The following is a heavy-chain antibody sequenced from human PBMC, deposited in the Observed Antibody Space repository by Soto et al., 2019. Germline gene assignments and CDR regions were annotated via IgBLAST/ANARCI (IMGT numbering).Heavy chain of an antibody. J-gene: IGHJ6*02. CDR1: GFTFTSSA. CDR2: IVVGSGNT. CDR3: AAGGWDYYYYGMDV. V-gene: IGHV1-58*01. D-gene: IGHD1-26*01. Sequence: ASVKVSCKASGFTFTSSAVQWVRQARGQRLEWIGWIVVGSGNTNYAQKFQERVTITRDMSTSTAYMELSSLRSEDAAVYYCAAGGWDYYYYGMDVWGQGTTVTVSS.